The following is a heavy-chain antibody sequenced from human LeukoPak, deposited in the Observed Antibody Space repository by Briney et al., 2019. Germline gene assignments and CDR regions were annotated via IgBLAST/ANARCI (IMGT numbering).Heavy chain of an antibody. CDR2: VTCAGGNT. J-gene: IGHJ4*02. CDR3: AKDPFISYYFDS. CDR1: GFTFSSYA. Sequence: GGSLRLSCAASGFTFSSYAISWVRQAPGKGLEWVSIVTCAGGNTYSADSVKGRFTISRDNSKNTLYLQMNSLRVEDTAVYYCAKDPFISYYFDSWGLGTLVTVSS. D-gene: IGHD6-6*01. V-gene: IGHV3-23*01.